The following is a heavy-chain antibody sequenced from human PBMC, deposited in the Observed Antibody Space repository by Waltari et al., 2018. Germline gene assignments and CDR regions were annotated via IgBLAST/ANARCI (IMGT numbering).Heavy chain of an antibody. CDR1: GFPFNDYD. CDR3: ARDLDGDSNLDF. Sequence: EVQLVESGGGLVQPGGSLRLSCAASGFPFNDYDMDWVGQAPDKRGWGVGRSRSRSDNYVTEYAASVKGRFSLFRDDSENSVHLQMTSLNIEDTAVYYCARDLDGDSNLDFWGQGTRVAVSS. D-gene: IGHD2-21*02. V-gene: IGHV3-72*01. CDR2: SRSRSDNYVT. J-gene: IGHJ4*02.